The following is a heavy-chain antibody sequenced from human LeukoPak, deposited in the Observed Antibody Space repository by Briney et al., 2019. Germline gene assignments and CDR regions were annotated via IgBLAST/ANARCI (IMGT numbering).Heavy chain of an antibody. J-gene: IGHJ6*02. CDR1: GXTVSNNY. CDR2: IYSGGST. CDR3: AGFSHKGV. Sequence: GGSLRLSCAASGXTVSNNYMSWVRQAPGKGLEWVALIYSGGSTYYADFVKGRFTISRDNSKNTLYLQMSSLRAEDTAVYYCAGFSHKGVWGQGTTVTVSS. V-gene: IGHV3-66*01.